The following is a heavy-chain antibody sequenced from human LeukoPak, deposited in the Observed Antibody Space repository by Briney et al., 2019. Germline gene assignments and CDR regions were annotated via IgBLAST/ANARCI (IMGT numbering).Heavy chain of an antibody. J-gene: IGHJ5*02. Sequence: GGSLRLSCTASTFTLSSYEMNWVRQAPGKGVGWVSYISTSGTVIYYADSVRGRFTISRDNAKNSLYLQMNSLRAEDTAIYYCARELTRSGPNWFDPWGQGTLVIVSP. CDR1: TFTLSSYE. CDR3: ARELTRSGPNWFDP. CDR2: ISTSGTVI. V-gene: IGHV3-48*03. D-gene: IGHD3-3*01.